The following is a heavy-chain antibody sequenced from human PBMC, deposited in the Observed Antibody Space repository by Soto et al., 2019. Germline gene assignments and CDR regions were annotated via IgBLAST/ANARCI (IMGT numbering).Heavy chain of an antibody. J-gene: IGHJ5*02. CDR3: AKRYRSAGWLEP. D-gene: IGHD5-18*01. Sequence: QVQLVQSGAEVKKPGAAVKVSCKASGYSFATYAIHWVRRAPGQGLEWMGWIYPYSGDTEYSDTFQDRVTITRDTPATTAYMELRGLTSADTAVYYCAKRYRSAGWLEPWGQGTLVTVSS. CDR2: IYPYSGDT. V-gene: IGHV1-3*01. CDR1: GYSFATYA.